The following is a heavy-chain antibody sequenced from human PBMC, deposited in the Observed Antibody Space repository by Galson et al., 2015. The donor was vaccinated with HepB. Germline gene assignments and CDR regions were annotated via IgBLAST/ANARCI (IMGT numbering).Heavy chain of an antibody. V-gene: IGHV3-7*03. CDR3: ARGAW. CDR2: INPDGSGK. Sequence: LRLSCTASGFTFSSVWMSWVRQAPGKGLEWVANINPDGSGKSYVDSVRGRFTISRDNAENSLSLQMNSLRAEDTAVYYCARGAWWGQGILVTVSS. J-gene: IGHJ4*02. CDR1: GFTFSSVW. D-gene: IGHD3-16*01.